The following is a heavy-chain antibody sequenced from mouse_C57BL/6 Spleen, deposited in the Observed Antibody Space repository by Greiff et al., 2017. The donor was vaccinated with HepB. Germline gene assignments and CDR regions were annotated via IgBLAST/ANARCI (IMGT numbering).Heavy chain of an antibody. D-gene: IGHD1-1*01. V-gene: IGHV1-72*01. CDR1: GYTFTSYW. J-gene: IGHJ4*01. CDR3: ARKSYGSSPFYAMDY. Sequence: QVQLKQPGAELVKPGASVKLSCKASGYTFTSYWMHWVKQRPGRGLEWIGRIDPNSGGTKYNEKFKSKATLTVDKPSSTAYMQLSSLTSEDSAVYYCARKSYGSSPFYAMDYWGQGTSVTVSS. CDR2: IDPNSGGT.